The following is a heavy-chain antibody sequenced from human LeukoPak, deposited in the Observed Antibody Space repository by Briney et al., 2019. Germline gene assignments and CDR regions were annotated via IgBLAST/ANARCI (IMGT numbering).Heavy chain of an antibody. J-gene: IGHJ5*02. CDR1: GYTFSGYY. V-gene: IGHV1-2*02. CDR2: INPNTGGT. D-gene: IGHD3-10*02. Sequence: ASVKVSCKASGYTFSGYYIHWVRQAPGQGLEWMGWINPNTGGTKYAQRFQDRVTMTTDTSISTAYIEVSRLRYDDTAAYYCAGPLRVSCVRGAAFRASSDFDPWGQGTLVTVSS. CDR3: AGPLRVSCVRGAAFRASSDFDP.